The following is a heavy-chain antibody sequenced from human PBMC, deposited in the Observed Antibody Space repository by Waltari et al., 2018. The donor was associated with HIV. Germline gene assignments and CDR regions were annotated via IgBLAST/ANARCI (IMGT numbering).Heavy chain of an antibody. CDR3: ARSFSGYSNYFDP. CDR1: GGSMTSSSYY. CDR2: MSYRGST. V-gene: IGHV4-39*01. Sequence: QLQLQESGPGLVKSSETLSLTCTVSGGSMTSSSYYWGWIRQPPGKGLEWIGSMSYRGSTNHNPSLRSRLTISVDTSKNQFSLKLTSVTAADTAVYYCARSFSGYSNYFDPWGQGTLVTVSS. D-gene: IGHD4-4*01. J-gene: IGHJ5*02.